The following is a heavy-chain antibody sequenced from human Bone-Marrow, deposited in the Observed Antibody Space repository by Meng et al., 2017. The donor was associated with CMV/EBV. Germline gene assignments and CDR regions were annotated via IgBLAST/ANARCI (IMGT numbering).Heavy chain of an antibody. CDR3: ARQGMANYYYYYGMDV. CDR2: IYYSGST. J-gene: IGHJ6*02. V-gene: IGHV4-61*01. D-gene: IGHD5-24*01. Sequence: GSLRLSCTVSGGSVSSGSYYWSWIRQPPGKGLEWIGYIYYSGSTNYNPSLKSRVTISVDTSKNQFSLKLSSVTAADTAVYYCARQGMANYYYYYGMDVWGQGTTVTVSS. CDR1: GGSVSSGSYY.